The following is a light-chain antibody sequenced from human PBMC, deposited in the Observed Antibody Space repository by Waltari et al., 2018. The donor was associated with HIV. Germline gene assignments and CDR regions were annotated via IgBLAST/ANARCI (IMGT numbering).Light chain of an antibody. CDR1: SRHSSYA. V-gene: IGLV4-69*01. Sequence: QLVVTQSPSASASLGASVKFTCTLSSRHSSYAIAWPQQHPEKAPRYLMKLNSDGSYIRGDGIPDRFSGSSSGAERYLTISSLQSEDEADYYCQTWGTGIQVFGGGTKLTVL. J-gene: IGLJ3*02. CDR3: QTWGTGIQV. CDR2: LNSDGSY.